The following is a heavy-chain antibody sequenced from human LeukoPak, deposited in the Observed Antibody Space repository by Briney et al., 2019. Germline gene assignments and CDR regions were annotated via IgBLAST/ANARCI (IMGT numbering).Heavy chain of an antibody. D-gene: IGHD1-1*01. CDR2: IKQDGSEK. V-gene: IGHV3-7*01. J-gene: IGHJ4*02. Sequence: GGSLRLSCAASGFTFSSYWMSWVRQAPGKGLEWVANIKQDGSEKYYVDSVKGRFTISRDNAKNSLYLQMNSLRAEDTAVYYCARDPPTGTTLLDYWGQGTLVTVSS. CDR3: ARDPPTGTTLLDY. CDR1: GFTFSSYW.